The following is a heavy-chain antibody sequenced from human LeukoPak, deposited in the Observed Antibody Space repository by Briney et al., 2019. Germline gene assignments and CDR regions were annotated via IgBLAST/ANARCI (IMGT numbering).Heavy chain of an antibody. D-gene: IGHD2-2*01. Sequence: ASVNVPCKASGYTFTGYYMHWVRQAPGQGLEWMGWINPNSGGTNYAQKFQGRVTMTRDTSISTAYMELSRLRSDETAVYYCASPRYWSSTRCYHDASDIRRQGTMVTVSS. V-gene: IGHV1-2*02. CDR2: INPNSGGT. CDR3: ASPRYWSSTRCYHDASDI. CDR1: GYTFTGYY. J-gene: IGHJ3*02.